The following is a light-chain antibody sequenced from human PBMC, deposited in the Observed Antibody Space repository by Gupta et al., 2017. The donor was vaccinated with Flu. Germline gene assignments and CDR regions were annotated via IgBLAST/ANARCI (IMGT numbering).Light chain of an antibody. V-gene: IGLV2-11*03. CDR3: CSYAGSYSFV. CDR1: GSDVGGYNY. J-gene: IGLJ2*01. Sequence: SVTISCTGTGSDVGGYNYVSWYRQHPGEAPKLIVSDVSKRPSGVPDRFSGSKSGNTASLTISGLQVDDEADYYCCSYAGSYSFVFGGGTKLTVL. CDR2: DVS.